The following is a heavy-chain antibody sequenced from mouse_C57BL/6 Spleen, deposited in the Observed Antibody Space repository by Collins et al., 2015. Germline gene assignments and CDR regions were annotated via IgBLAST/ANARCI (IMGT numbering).Heavy chain of an antibody. Sequence: QVQLQQPGAELVMPGASVKLSCKASGYTFTSYWMRWVKQRPGQGLEWIGEIDPSDSYTNYNQKFKGKSTLTVDKSSSTAYMQLSSLTSEDSAVYYCARGRYDYDAGYAMDYWGQGTSVTVSS. CDR2: IDPSDSYT. CDR1: GYTFTSYW. J-gene: IGHJ4*01. CDR3: ARGRYDYDAGYAMDY. D-gene: IGHD2-4*01. V-gene: IGHV1-69*01.